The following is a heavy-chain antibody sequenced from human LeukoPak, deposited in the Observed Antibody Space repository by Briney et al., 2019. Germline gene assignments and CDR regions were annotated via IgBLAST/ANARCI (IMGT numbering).Heavy chain of an antibody. V-gene: IGHV4-34*01. D-gene: IGHD2-2*01. CDR2: INHRGST. CDR3: ARGGPDIVVVPAARLHYYYYGMDV. Sequence: SETLSLTCAVYGGSFSGYYWSWIRQPPGKGLEWIGEINHRGSTNYNLSLKSRVTISVDTSKNQFSLKLSSVTAADTAVYYCARGGPDIVVVPAARLHYYYYGMDVWGKGTTVTVSS. CDR1: GGSFSGYY. J-gene: IGHJ6*04.